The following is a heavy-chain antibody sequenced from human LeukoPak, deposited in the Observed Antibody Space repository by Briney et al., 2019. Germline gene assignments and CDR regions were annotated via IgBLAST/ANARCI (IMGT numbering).Heavy chain of an antibody. V-gene: IGHV3-53*01. J-gene: IGHJ4*02. CDR1: GFTVSSNY. Sequence: GGSLRLSCAASGFTVSSNYMSWVRQAPGKGLEWVSVIYSGGSTYYADSVKGRFTISRDNSKNTLYLQMNSLRAEDTAVYYCARGFCRSTSCYVSAPGYWGQGTLVTVSS. D-gene: IGHD2-2*01. CDR2: IYSGGST. CDR3: ARGFCRSTSCYVSAPGY.